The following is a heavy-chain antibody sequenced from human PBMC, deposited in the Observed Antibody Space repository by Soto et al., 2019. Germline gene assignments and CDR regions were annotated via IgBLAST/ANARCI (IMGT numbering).Heavy chain of an antibody. J-gene: IGHJ5*02. CDR2: IKQDGSEK. V-gene: IGHV3-7*01. Sequence: GGSLRLSCAASGFTFSSYWMSWVRQAPGKGLEWVANIKQDGSEKYYVDSVKGRFTISRDNAKNSLYLQMNSLRAEDTAVYYCARDRGPDLMNWFDPWGQGTLVTVSS. D-gene: IGHD3-10*01. CDR3: ARDRGPDLMNWFDP. CDR1: GFTFSSYW.